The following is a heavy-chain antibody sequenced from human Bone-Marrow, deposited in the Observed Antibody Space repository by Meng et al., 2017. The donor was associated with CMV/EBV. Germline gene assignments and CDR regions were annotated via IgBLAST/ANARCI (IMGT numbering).Heavy chain of an antibody. D-gene: IGHD3-3*01. J-gene: IGHJ6*02. CDR2: IYSGGST. Sequence: GGSLRLSCAASGFTVSSNYMSWVRQAPGKGLEWVSVIYSGGSTYYADSVKGRFTISRDNSKNALYLQMNSLRAEDTAVYYCARDAKENDFWSGYYYYYYGMDVWGQGTTITVSS. CDR1: GFTVSSNY. V-gene: IGHV3-66*02. CDR3: ARDAKENDFWSGYYYYYYGMDV.